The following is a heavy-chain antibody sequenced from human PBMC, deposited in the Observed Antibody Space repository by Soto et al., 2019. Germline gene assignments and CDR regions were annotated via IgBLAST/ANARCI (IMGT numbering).Heavy chain of an antibody. CDR2: IYWDGDK. CDR3: ALAIGIWVEYVVDV. D-gene: IGHD3-16*01. V-gene: IGHV2-5*02. J-gene: IGHJ6*02. Sequence: QITLKESGPTLVKPTQTLTLTCTFSGFSLSTYGVGVGWIRQPPGKALEWLALIYWDGDKRYSPSLKSRLSIIKAISINQVVVTVTNMDPVDTATYFCALAIGIWVEYVVDVWGQGTTVTVSS. CDR1: GFSLSTYGVG.